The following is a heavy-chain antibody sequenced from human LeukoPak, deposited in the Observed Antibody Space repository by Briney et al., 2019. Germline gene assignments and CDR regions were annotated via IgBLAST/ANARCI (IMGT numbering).Heavy chain of an antibody. CDR3: ARDPYSGSYGNYYYYFMDV. D-gene: IGHD1-26*01. CDR2: ISYDGSNK. V-gene: IGHV3-30*03. Sequence: PGGSLRLSCAASGFTFSNAWMSWVRQAPGKGLEWVAVISYDGSNKYYADSVKGRFTISRDNSKNTLYLQMNSLRAEDTAVYYCARDPYSGSYGNYYYYFMDVWGKGTTVTISS. J-gene: IGHJ6*03. CDR1: GFTFSNAW.